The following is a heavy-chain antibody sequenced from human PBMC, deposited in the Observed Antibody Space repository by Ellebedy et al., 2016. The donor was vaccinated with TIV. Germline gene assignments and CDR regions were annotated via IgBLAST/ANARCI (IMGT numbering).Heavy chain of an antibody. CDR2: INHSGST. J-gene: IGHJ4*02. CDR1: GGSFSGYY. V-gene: IGHV4-34*01. Sequence: SETLSLTCAVYGGSFSGYYWSWIRQPPGKGLEWIGEINHSGSTNYNPSLKSRVTVSVDTSKNQFSLKLSSVTAADTAVYYCASMAYYYDSSGYYSHFDYWGQGTLVTVSS. D-gene: IGHD3-22*01. CDR3: ASMAYYYDSSGYYSHFDY.